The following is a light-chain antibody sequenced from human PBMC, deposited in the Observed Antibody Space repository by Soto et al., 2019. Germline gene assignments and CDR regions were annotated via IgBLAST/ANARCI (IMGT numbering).Light chain of an antibody. J-gene: IGKJ1*01. CDR2: GVS. CDR3: QQTYSTFAT. CDR1: QSISIY. Sequence: DIQMTQSPSSLSASVGDRVTITCRASQSISIYLNWYQQKPGNAPKLLIYGVSSLHSGVPSRFSGSGSGTDFRLTISSLQPEDSATYYCQQTYSTFATFGQGTKVEIK. V-gene: IGKV1-39*01.